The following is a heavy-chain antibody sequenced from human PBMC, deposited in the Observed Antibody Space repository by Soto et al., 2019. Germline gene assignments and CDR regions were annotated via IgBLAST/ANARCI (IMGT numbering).Heavy chain of an antibody. J-gene: IGHJ5*02. CDR3: GRDRSHYAGVGKIDP. D-gene: IGHD3-10*01. Sequence: GGSLRLSCAASGFNFSTYGMNWVRQAPGKGLEWVSSISSKGSYIYYAPSVKGRFTISRDNAKNSVYLQMNSLRAEDTAVYYCGRDRSHYAGVGKIDPWGQGTLVTVSS. CDR1: GFNFSTYG. CDR2: ISSKGSYI. V-gene: IGHV3-21*01.